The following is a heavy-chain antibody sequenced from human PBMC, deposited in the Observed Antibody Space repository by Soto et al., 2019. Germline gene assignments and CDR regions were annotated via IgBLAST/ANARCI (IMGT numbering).Heavy chain of an antibody. V-gene: IGHV1-2*02. D-gene: IGHD2-21*02. CDR3: VRGGGVDVVTPTRIVFDY. Sequence: QVQLVQSGAEVKKPGASVKVSCKVSGYTFTGNYMHWMRQAPGQGPEWMGWINPRNGDTDYAQKFKGRVNITRDTSISTAYMDLSRLTSDDTAIYFCVRGGGVDVVTPTRIVFDYWGQGTLLTVSS. CDR2: INPRNGDT. J-gene: IGHJ4*02. CDR1: GYTFTGNY.